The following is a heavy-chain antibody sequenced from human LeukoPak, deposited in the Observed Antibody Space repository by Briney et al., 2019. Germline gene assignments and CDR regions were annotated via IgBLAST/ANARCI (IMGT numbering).Heavy chain of an antibody. J-gene: IGHJ5*02. Sequence: SETLSLTCTVSGGSISSYYWSWIRQPPGKGLEWIGYIYYSGSTNYNPSLKGRVTISVDTSKNQFSLKLSSVTAADTAVYYCARGVTIFGVVKGNWFDPWGQGTLVTVSS. V-gene: IGHV4-59*01. CDR2: IYYSGST. CDR1: GGSISSYY. D-gene: IGHD3-3*01. CDR3: ARGVTIFGVVKGNWFDP.